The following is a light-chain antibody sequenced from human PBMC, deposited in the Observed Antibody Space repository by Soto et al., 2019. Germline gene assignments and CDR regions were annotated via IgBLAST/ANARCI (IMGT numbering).Light chain of an antibody. CDR3: QQYYSTPFT. CDR1: QTIFYTSSNKNY. Sequence: DIVLTQSPDSLAVSLGESATIHCKSSQTIFYTSSNKNYLAWYQQRPGQPPKLLIYWASDRESGVPNRFSGSGSGTDFTLTISGLQAEDVAVYYCQQYYSTPFTFGPX. J-gene: IGKJ3*01. CDR2: WAS. V-gene: IGKV4-1*01.